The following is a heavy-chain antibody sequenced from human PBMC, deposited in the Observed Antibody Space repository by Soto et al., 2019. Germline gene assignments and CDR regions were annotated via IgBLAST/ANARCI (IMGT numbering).Heavy chain of an antibody. CDR3: ASSGVDDSPSYFWFSFDY. J-gene: IGHJ4*02. CDR2: IYYDGRT. D-gene: IGHD3-10*01. V-gene: IGHV4-30-4*01. Sequence: PSETLALTCAGSGASISRGHSSWIRQSPGKGLEWIGYIYYDGRTYYTPSLRSRVTISVDTSQNQFSLILSSVTAADTAVYHCASSGVDDSPSYFWFSFDYWGQGSLVT. CDR1: GASISRGH.